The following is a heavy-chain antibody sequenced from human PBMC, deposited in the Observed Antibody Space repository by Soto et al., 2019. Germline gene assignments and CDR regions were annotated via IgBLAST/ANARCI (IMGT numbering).Heavy chain of an antibody. CDR2: ISSTSPGI. V-gene: IGHV3-21*01. CDR1: GFTFRSYT. D-gene: IGHD5-12*01. CDR3: ARRRLTYGYFSGRYYHDYGLHV. Sequence: GGSLRLSCAASGFTFRSYTLAWVRQAPGKGLEWVSSISSTSPGILYADSVKGRFTISRDNAKSSLYLQMNSLTADDTATYFCARRRLTYGYFSGRYYHDYGLHVWGQGTTVTVSS. J-gene: IGHJ6*02.